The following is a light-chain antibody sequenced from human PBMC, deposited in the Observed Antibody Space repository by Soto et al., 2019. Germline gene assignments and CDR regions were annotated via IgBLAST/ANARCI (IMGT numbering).Light chain of an antibody. V-gene: IGKV3D-15*01. Sequence: VLTQSPGTLSLSPGQSSTLSCRAIQSVSNNYLAWYQQKPGQAPRLLIYGASNRATGIPDRFSGSGSGTEFILTISSLQSEDFGVYYCQQYNNWPPITFGQGARLEIK. CDR1: QSVSNN. CDR2: GAS. CDR3: QQYNNWPPIT. J-gene: IGKJ5*01.